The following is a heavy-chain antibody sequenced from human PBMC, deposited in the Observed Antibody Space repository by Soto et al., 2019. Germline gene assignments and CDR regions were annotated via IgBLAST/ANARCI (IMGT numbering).Heavy chain of an antibody. Sequence: QVQLVQSGAEVKKPGASVKVSCKASGNTLTGYYMHWVRQAPGQGLQWMGWINPNSGGTNYAQKFQGWVTMPRDTSISTAYMELSRLRSDDTAVYYCARDSGYYDSSGSDAFDIWGQGTMVTVSS. D-gene: IGHD3-22*01. V-gene: IGHV1-2*04. CDR2: INPNSGGT. CDR1: GNTLTGYY. J-gene: IGHJ3*02. CDR3: ARDSGYYDSSGSDAFDI.